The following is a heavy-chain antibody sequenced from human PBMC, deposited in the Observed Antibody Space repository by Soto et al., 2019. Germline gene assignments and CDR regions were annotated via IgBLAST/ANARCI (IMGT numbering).Heavy chain of an antibody. CDR1: GFTFSDYY. D-gene: IGHD5-18*01. CDR2: ISSSGSTI. V-gene: IGHV3-11*01. J-gene: IGHJ3*02. Sequence: PGGSLRLSCAASGFTFSDYYMSWIRQAPGKGLEWVSYISSSGSTIYYADSVKGRFTISRDNAKNSLYLQMNSLRAEDTAVYYCARVSQPSHDAFDIWGQGTMVTVSS. CDR3: ARVSQPSHDAFDI.